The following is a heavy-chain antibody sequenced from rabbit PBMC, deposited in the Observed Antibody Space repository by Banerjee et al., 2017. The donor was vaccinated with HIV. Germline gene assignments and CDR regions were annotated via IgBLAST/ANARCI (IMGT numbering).Heavy chain of an antibody. D-gene: IGHD2-1*01. V-gene: IGHV1S45*01. J-gene: IGHJ4*01. CDR2: INTGDAYI. CDR3: ARVITIPYYFDL. CDR1: GFDFSSAYM. Sequence: QEQLVESGGGLVQPGGSLTLTCKASGFDFSSAYMSWVRQAPGKGLEWIAYINTGDAYISYASWAKGRFTISKTSSTTVTLQMTSLTAADTATYFCARVITIPYYFDLWGQGTLVTVS.